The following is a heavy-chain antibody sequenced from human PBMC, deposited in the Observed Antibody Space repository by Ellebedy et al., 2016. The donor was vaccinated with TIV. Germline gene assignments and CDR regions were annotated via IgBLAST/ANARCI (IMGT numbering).Heavy chain of an antibody. CDR2: INHSGST. CDR3: ARGHLLLPAALDWFDP. Sequence: MPSETLSLTCAVYGVSFSGYYWRWIRQPPGKGLEWIGEINHSGSTKCNPSLKSRVTISVDTSKNQFYLKLSSVTAADTAVYYCARGHLLLPAALDWFDPWGQGTLVTVSS. J-gene: IGHJ5*02. CDR1: GVSFSGYY. D-gene: IGHD2-2*01. V-gene: IGHV4-34*01.